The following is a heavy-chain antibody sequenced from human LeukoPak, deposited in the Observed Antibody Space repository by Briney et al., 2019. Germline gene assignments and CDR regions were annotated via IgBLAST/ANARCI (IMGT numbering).Heavy chain of an antibody. Sequence: GSLRLSCAASGITFSSYAMSWIRQPPGKGLEWIGSIYYSGTTYYNPSLKSRVTISVDTSKNQFSLKLRSVTAADTAVYHCARKGYDTSGKWFDPWGQGTLVTVSS. CDR2: IYYSGTT. J-gene: IGHJ5*02. V-gene: IGHV4-39*01. D-gene: IGHD3-22*01. CDR1: GITFSSYA. CDR3: ARKGYDTSGKWFDP.